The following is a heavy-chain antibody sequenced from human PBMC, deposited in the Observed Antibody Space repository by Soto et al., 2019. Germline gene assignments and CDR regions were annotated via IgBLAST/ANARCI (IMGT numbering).Heavy chain of an antibody. CDR2: IYWDDDH. D-gene: IGHD3-10*01. J-gene: IGHJ4*02. V-gene: IGHV2-5*02. CDR3: AREVYYSTYFDS. Sequence: QITLKESGPTLVRPTQTLTLTCTFSGFSLSTNVVCVGWIRQPPGKDLEWLALIYWDDDHRYSPSLKTRLTITKDTSKNQVVLTMNKLDPADTATYYCAREVYYSTYFDSWGQGTLVTVSS. CDR1: GFSLSTNVVC.